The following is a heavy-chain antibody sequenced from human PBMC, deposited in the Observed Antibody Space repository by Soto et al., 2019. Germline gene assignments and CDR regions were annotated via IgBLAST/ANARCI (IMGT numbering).Heavy chain of an antibody. Sequence: QLQLQESGPGLVKPSETLSLTCIVSSGSISSSTYYWGWIRQPPGKGLEWIGSIYYSGTTYYNPSLRSRVTISVDTSKNQFSLRLSSVTAADTAVYYCASLDYGGLYPTFFDYWGQGTLVTVSS. V-gene: IGHV4-39*01. J-gene: IGHJ4*02. CDR2: IYYSGTT. CDR3: ASLDYGGLYPTFFDY. CDR1: SGSISSSTYY. D-gene: IGHD4-17*01.